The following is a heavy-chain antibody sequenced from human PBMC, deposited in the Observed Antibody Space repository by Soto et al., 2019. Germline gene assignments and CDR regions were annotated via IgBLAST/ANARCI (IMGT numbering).Heavy chain of an antibody. CDR1: GFTFSRYW. J-gene: IGHJ6*02. CDR2: IKQDGSEK. V-gene: IGHV3-7*05. D-gene: IGHD4-17*01. CDR3: ARANYGDLLGYYYYGMDV. Sequence: EVQLVESGGGLVQPGGSLRLSCAASGFTFSRYWMSWVRQAPGKGLEWVANIKQDGSEKYYVDSVKGRFIISRGNAKNSLYLQMNSLRAEDTAVYYCARANYGDLLGYYYYGMDVWGQGTTVTVSS.